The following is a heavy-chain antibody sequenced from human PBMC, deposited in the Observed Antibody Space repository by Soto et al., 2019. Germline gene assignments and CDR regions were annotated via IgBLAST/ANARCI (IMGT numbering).Heavy chain of an antibody. CDR1: GFTFSSYW. V-gene: IGHV3-7*01. CDR2: IKQDESEK. J-gene: IGHJ4*02. Sequence: EVQLVESGGGLVQPGGSLRLSCAASGFTFSSYWMSWARQAPGKGLEWVANIKQDESEKYYVDPVKGRFTVSRDNAKNSLYLQMNSLRAEDTAVYYCSRGNWGSRHLDYWGQGTLVTVSS. D-gene: IGHD7-27*01. CDR3: SRGNWGSRHLDY.